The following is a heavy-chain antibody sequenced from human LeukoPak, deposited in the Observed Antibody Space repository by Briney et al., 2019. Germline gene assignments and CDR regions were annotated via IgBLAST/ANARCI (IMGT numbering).Heavy chain of an antibody. CDR1: GYIFTNYW. D-gene: IGHD2-21*01. J-gene: IGHJ5*02. V-gene: IGHV5-51*01. CDR3: ARTPRVGDRLPSNWFDP. Sequence: GESLKISCKGSGYIFTNYWIGWVRQMPGEGLEWMGIIYSGDSDVRYSPSFQGQVTISVDRSISTAYLQWSSLKASDSAMYYCARTPRVGDRLPSNWFDPWGQGTLVTVSS. CDR2: IYSGDSDV.